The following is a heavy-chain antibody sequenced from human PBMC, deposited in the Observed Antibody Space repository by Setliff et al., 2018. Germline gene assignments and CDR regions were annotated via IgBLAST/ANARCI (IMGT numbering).Heavy chain of an antibody. J-gene: IGHJ4*02. Sequence: PSETLSLTCTVSGGSISSYYWSWIRQPAGKGLEWIGEIIHSGSTNYNPSLKSRVTISMDTSKNQFSLKVSSVTAADTAVYYRARSFSRREKFLLDYWGQGALVTVSS. CDR2: IIHSGST. V-gene: IGHV4-34*12. CDR3: ARSFSRREKFLLDY. CDR1: GGSISSYY.